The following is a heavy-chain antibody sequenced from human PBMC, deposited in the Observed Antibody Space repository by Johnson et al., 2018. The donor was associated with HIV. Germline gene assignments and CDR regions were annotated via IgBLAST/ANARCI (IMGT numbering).Heavy chain of an antibody. J-gene: IGHJ3*02. CDR1: GFTFSSYW. V-gene: IGHV3-7*02. CDR3: ATDIVVVLAVTGTGAAFDI. Sequence: VQLVESGGGVVQPGRSLRLSCAASGFTFSSYWMSWVRQAPGKGLEWVANIRQDGRQKYYVGSVTGRFPHSRDNAKNSLYLQMNSLRAEDTAVYYCATDIVVVLAVTGTGAAFDIWGQGTMVTVSS. CDR2: IRQDGRQK. D-gene: IGHD2-15*01.